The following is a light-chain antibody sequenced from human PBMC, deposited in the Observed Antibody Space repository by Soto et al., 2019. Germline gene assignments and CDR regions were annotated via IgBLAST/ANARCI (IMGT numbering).Light chain of an antibody. CDR2: DVS. J-gene: IGLJ1*01. CDR3: CSYAGSYTFV. V-gene: IGLV2-11*01. CDR1: SSDVGVYNY. Sequence: QSALTQPRSVSGSPGQSVTISCTGTSSDVGVYNYVSWYQQHPGKAPKIMIYDVSKRPSGVPDRFSGSKSDNTASLTISGLQAEDEADYYCCSYAGSYTFVFGIGTKVTVL.